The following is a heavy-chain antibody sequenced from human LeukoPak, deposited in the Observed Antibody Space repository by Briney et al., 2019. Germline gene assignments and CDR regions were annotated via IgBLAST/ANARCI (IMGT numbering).Heavy chain of an antibody. CDR3: TKLRGSSDYYGTLDY. V-gene: IGHV3-23*01. J-gene: IGHJ4*02. D-gene: IGHD3-22*01. CDR1: GFTFSTYA. Sequence: GGSLRLSCAASGFTFSTYAMTWVRQAPGKGLEWVSTINSGGSTYYADSVKGRFTISRDNSKNTLYLQMSRLRAEDTAAYYCTKLRGSSDYYGTLDYWGQGTLVTVSS. CDR2: INSGGST.